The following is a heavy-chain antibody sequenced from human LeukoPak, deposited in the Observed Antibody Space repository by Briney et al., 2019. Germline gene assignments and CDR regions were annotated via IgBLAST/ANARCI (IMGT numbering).Heavy chain of an antibody. Sequence: ASVKVSCKASGYTFTNYGISWVRQAPGQGLKWMSRISANNGEIRYAQNFQARVTMTTDTSTTTAYMELRSLRSDDTAVYYCARVPPSAHQVFSSDYWGQGTQVTVSS. J-gene: IGHJ4*02. V-gene: IGHV1-18*04. D-gene: IGHD1-14*01. CDR1: GYTFTNYG. CDR3: ARVPPSAHQVFSSDY. CDR2: ISANNGEI.